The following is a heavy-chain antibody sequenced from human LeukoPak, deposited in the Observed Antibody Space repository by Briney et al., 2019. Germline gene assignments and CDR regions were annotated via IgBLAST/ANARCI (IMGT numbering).Heavy chain of an antibody. J-gene: IGHJ4*02. D-gene: IGHD3-22*01. CDR3: ARDISTYYYDSSGSY. CDR2: ISAYNGNT. CDR1: GYTXTSNG. Sequence: ASVKVSCKASGYTXTSNGISWVRQAPGQGLEWMGWISAYNGNTNYAQKLQGRVTMTTDTSTSTAYMELRSLRSDDTAVYYCARDISTYYYDSSGSYWGQGTLVTVSS. V-gene: IGHV1-18*01.